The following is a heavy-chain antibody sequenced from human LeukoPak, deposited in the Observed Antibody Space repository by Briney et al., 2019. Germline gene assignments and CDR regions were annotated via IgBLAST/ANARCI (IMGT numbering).Heavy chain of an antibody. CDR3: ARDMCSSTSCLFDY. CDR2: ISAYNGNT. Sequence: ASVKVSCKASGYTFTSYVISWVRQAPGQGLEWMGWISAYNGNTNYAQKLQGRVTMTTDTSTSTAYMELRSLRSDDTAVYYCARDMCSSTSCLFDYWGQGTLVTVSS. D-gene: IGHD2-2*01. V-gene: IGHV1-18*04. CDR1: GYTFTSYV. J-gene: IGHJ4*02.